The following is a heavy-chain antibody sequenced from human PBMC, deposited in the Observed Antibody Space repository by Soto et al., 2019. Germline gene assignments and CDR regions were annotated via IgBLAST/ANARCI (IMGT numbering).Heavy chain of an antibody. CDR3: AREYSYGPHFDY. CDR2: INAGNGNT. CDR1: GYTFTSYA. V-gene: IGHV1-3*01. Sequence: QVQLVQSGAEVKKPGASVKVSCKASGYTFTSYAMHWVRQAPGQRLEWMGWINAGNGNTKYSQKFQGRVTITRDTSASTAYMELSSLRSEDTAVYYCAREYSYGPHFDYWGQGTLVTVSS. D-gene: IGHD5-18*01. J-gene: IGHJ4*02.